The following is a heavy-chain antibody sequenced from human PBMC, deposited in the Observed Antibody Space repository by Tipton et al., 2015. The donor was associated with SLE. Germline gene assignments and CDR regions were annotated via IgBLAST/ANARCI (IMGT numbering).Heavy chain of an antibody. CDR2: IYSSGDR. J-gene: IGHJ3*01. CDR3: ARIIAGHGDAFDV. V-gene: IGHV4-4*07. CDR1: GGSISFYY. Sequence: TLSLTCTVSGGSISFYYWSWIRQSAGRGLEGIGRIYSSGDRDYNPSLRSRVTMSIDASQNRVSLTLMSVTAADTAVYFCARIIAGHGDAFDVWGQGTMVTVSS.